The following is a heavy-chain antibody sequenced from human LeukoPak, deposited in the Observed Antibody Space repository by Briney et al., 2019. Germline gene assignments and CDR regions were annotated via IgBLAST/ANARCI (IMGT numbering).Heavy chain of an antibody. Sequence: GRSLRLSCAASGFTFSSYSMNSVRQAPGKGLEWVSSISSSSSYIYSADSVKGRFTICKDNPKNSLHLQLHSLRPETTAVYYCARDNGGSDYGDKGYWGQGTLVTVSS. J-gene: IGHJ4*02. CDR2: ISSSSSYI. D-gene: IGHD4-17*01. CDR1: GFTFSSYS. V-gene: IGHV3-21*01. CDR3: ARDNGGSDYGDKGY.